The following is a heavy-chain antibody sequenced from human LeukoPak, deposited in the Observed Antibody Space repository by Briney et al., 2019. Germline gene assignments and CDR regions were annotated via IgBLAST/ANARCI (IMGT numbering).Heavy chain of an antibody. J-gene: IGHJ5*02. V-gene: IGHV4-4*07. CDR3: ARGRGTILGYNWFDP. D-gene: IGHD3-9*01. Sequence: PSETLSLTCTVSGGSISSYYWTWIRQPAGKGLEWIGRIYPSGSTNYNPSLKSRVTISVDRSKNQFSLKLSSVTAADTAVYYCARGRGTILGYNWFDPWGQGTLVTVSS. CDR1: GGSISSYY. CDR2: IYPSGST.